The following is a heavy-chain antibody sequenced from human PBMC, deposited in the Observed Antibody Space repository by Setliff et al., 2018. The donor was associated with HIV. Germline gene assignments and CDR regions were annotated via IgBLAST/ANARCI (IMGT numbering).Heavy chain of an antibody. V-gene: IGHV3-48*03. Sequence: GGSLRLSCAASGFTFRNYEMNWVRQAPGKGLEWVSHISSSGGTINYADSVKGRFTISRDNAKNSLYLQMNSLRAEDTAVYYCARVGALPFDYWGQGTLVTVSS. CDR3: ARVGALPFDY. CDR2: ISSSGGTI. CDR1: GFTFRNYE. J-gene: IGHJ4*02. D-gene: IGHD2-15*01.